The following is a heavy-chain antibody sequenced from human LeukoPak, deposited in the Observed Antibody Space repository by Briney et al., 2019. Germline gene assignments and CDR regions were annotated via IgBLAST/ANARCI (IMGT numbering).Heavy chain of an antibody. D-gene: IGHD3-22*01. V-gene: IGHV3-11*01. CDR1: GFTFSDYY. Sequence: GGSLRLSCAASGFTFSDYYMSWIRQAPGKGLEWVSYISSSGSTIYYADSVKGRFTISRDNAKNSLYLQMNSLRAEDTAVYYCAREAKEDYYDSSGYYSTPLDYWGQGTLVTVSS. J-gene: IGHJ4*02. CDR2: ISSSGSTI. CDR3: AREAKEDYYDSSGYYSTPLDY.